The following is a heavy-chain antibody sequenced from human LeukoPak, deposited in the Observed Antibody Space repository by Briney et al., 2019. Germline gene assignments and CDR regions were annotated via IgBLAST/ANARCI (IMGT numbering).Heavy chain of an antibody. CDR3: AKLMITFGGVIVTPLGY. J-gene: IGHJ4*02. V-gene: IGHV3-30*02. CDR2: IRYDGSNK. CDR1: GFTFSSYG. D-gene: IGHD3-16*02. Sequence: GGTLRLSCAASGFTFSSYGMSWVRQAPGRGLEWVAFIRYDGSNKYYADSVKGRFTISRDNSKNTLYLQMNSLRAEDTAVYYCAKLMITFGGVIVTPLGYWGQGTLVTVSS.